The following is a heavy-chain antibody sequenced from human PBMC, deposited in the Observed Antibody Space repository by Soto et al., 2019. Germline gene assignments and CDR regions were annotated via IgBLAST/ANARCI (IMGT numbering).Heavy chain of an antibody. CDR1: GLTFSNYG. CDR3: EGRDDPFHV. CDR2: IWHDGSQK. J-gene: IGHJ3*01. Sequence: QVQLVESGGGVVQPERSLRLSCVATGLTFSNYGIHWVRQAPGRGLEWVAVIWHDGSQKYSADSVRGRFHSSRDNSKNSVYLQMNSLRAEDTAVYYCEGRDDPFHVWGQGTMVTVSS. V-gene: IGHV3-33*01.